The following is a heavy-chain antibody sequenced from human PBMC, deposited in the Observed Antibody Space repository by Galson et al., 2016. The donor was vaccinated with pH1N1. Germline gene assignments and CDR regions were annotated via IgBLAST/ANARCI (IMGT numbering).Heavy chain of an antibody. CDR2: IGRDGSST. V-gene: IGHV3-74*01. D-gene: IGHD4-17*01. Sequence: PRLSCAASGFTFSNYWIHWVRQAPGKGLVWVSRIGRDGSSTNYADSVKGRFTISRDNTKNALYLQMNSLRAEDTAVYYCARESRSGDYKFDAFDIWGQGTMVTVSS. CDR1: GFTFSNYW. CDR3: ARESRSGDYKFDAFDI. J-gene: IGHJ3*02.